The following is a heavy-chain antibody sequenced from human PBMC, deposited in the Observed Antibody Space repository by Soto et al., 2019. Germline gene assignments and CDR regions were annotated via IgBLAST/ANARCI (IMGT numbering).Heavy chain of an antibody. CDR3: ARRAAVVGLDY. CDR2: IKKDGSEK. Sequence: EVQLVESGGGFVQPGGSLRLSCSASEFSFSDYWMTWVCQAPGKGLEWVASIKKDGSEKSYVDSVKGRFTISRDNAKNSLYLHMSSLRDEDTAVYYCARRAAVVGLDYWGQGALVTVSS. D-gene: IGHD6-13*01. J-gene: IGHJ4*02. CDR1: EFSFSDYW. V-gene: IGHV3-7*01.